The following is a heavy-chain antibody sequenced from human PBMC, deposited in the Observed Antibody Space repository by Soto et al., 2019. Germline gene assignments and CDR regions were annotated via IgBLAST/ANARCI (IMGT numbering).Heavy chain of an antibody. Sequence: ASVKVSCKASGYTFTSYGISWVRQAPGQGLEWMGWISAYNGNTNYAQKFQGRVTMTRDTSISTAYMELSRLRSDDTALYYCARAIVGPTTIDYWGQGTLVTVSS. J-gene: IGHJ4*02. CDR1: GYTFTSYG. V-gene: IGHV1-18*04. CDR3: ARAIVGPTTIDY. CDR2: ISAYNGNT. D-gene: IGHD1-26*01.